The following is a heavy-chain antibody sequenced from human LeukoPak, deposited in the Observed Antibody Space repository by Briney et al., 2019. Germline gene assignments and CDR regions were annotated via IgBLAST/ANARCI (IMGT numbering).Heavy chain of an antibody. J-gene: IGHJ4*02. Sequence: SETLSLTCSVSGDSIRSYYWSWIRQPAGKGLEWIGRCHTSGSTNYNPSLKTRVTTSVDTSKNQFSLRLSSVTAADTAVYYCAREGTYCSRTSCYDSFLDYWGQGTLVTVSS. CDR2: CHTSGST. D-gene: IGHD2-2*01. CDR1: GDSIRSYY. CDR3: AREGTYCSRTSCYDSFLDY. V-gene: IGHV4-4*07.